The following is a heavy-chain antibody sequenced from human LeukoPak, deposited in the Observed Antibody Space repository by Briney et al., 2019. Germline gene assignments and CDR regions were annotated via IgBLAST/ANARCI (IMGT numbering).Heavy chain of an antibody. V-gene: IGHV3-30*18. D-gene: IGHD3-10*01. CDR2: ISYDGSNK. CDR3: AKDLEVTMVRGVIPPLYYFDY. CDR1: GFTFSSYG. Sequence: PGGSLRLSCAASGFTFSSYGMHWVRQAPGKGLEWVAVISYDGSNKYYADSVKGRFTISRDNSKNTLYLQMNSLRAEDTAVYYCAKDLEVTMVRGVIPPLYYFDYWGQGTLVTVSS. J-gene: IGHJ4*02.